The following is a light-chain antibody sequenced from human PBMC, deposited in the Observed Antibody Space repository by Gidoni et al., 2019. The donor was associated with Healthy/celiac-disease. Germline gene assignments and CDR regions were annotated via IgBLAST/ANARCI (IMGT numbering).Light chain of an antibody. V-gene: IGLV1-40*01. CDR3: QSYDSSLSGSEV. CDR1: SSNIGAGYD. J-gene: IGLJ3*02. Sequence: QSVLTQPPSVAGAPGQSVTISCTGSSSNIGAGYDVQWYQQLPGTAPKLPSYGNSNRPSGVPDRFSGSKSGTSASLAITGLQAEDEADYYCQSYDSSLSGSEVFGGGTKLTVL. CDR2: GNS.